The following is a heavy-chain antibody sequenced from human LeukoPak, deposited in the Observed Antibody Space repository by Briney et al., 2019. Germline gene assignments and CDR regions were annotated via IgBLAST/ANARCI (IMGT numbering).Heavy chain of an antibody. CDR2: INPSGGST. Sequence: GASVTVSCTASGYTFTSYYMHWVRQAPGQGLEWMGIINPSGGSTSYARKFQGRVTMTGDTSTSTVYMELSSLRSEDTAVYYCARDPNGGLHDSYFDYWGQGTLVTVSS. CDR1: GYTFTSYY. CDR3: ARDPNGGLHDSYFDY. V-gene: IGHV1-46*01. J-gene: IGHJ4*02. D-gene: IGHD4-23*01.